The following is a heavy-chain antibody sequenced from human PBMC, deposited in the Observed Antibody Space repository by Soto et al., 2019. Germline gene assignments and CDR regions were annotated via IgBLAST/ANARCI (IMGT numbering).Heavy chain of an antibody. D-gene: IGHD2-15*01. V-gene: IGHV1-3*01. CDR1: GYTFTSSA. CDR2: INAGNGNT. J-gene: IGHJ4*02. Sequence: GSSVKVSCKASGYTFTSSAMPWVRQAPGQRLEWMGWINAGNGNTKYSQKFQGRVTTTRDTSASTAYMELSSLRSGDTAVYYCTRESVVGYCIGGSCYNIFDYWGQGTRVTVSS. CDR3: TRESVVGYCIGGSCYNIFDY.